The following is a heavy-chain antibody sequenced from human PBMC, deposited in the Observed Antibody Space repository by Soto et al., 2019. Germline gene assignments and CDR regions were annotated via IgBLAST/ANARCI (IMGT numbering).Heavy chain of an antibody. D-gene: IGHD4-17*01. CDR2: FFHTGTA. V-gene: IGHV4-59*11. Sequence: SETLSLSCSVPGDAITRHYWSWIRQSPGKGLEWLGYFFHTGTALYNPSLRSRVTMSVDTSKNQFSLKLTSVIPAYTAVYFCARNYGGNSQFFDLWGRGTLVTVSS. CDR1: GDAITRHY. J-gene: IGHJ2*01. CDR3: ARNYGGNSQFFDL.